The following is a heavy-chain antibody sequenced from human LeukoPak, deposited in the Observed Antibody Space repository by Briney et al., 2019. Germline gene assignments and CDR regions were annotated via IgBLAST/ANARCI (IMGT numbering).Heavy chain of an antibody. Sequence: SETLSLTCTVSGGSISSGDYYWSWIRQPPGKGLEWIGYIYYSGSTYYNPSLKSRVTISVDTSKNQFSLKLSSVTAADTAVYYCARQAIFGVVIDWFDPWGQGTLVTVSS. CDR2: IYYSGST. J-gene: IGHJ5*02. CDR3: ARQAIFGVVIDWFDP. V-gene: IGHV4-30-4*01. CDR1: GGSISSGDYY. D-gene: IGHD3-3*01.